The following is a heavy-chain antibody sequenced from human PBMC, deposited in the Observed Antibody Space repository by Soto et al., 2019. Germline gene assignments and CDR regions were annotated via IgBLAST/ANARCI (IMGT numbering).Heavy chain of an antibody. V-gene: IGHV3-30*18. J-gene: IGHJ6*02. D-gene: IGHD3-3*01. CDR2: ISYDGSNK. CDR3: AKVRYDFWSGTPLGYYYGMDV. Sequence: LRLSCAASGFTFSSYGMHWVRQAPGKGLEWVAVISYDGSNKYYADSVKGRFTISRDNSKNTLYLQMNSLRAEDTAVYYCAKVRYDFWSGTPLGYYYGMDVWGQGTTVTVSS. CDR1: GFTFSSYG.